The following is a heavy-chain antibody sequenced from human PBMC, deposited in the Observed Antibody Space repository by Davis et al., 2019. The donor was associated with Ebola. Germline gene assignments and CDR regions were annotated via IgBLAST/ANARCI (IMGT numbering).Heavy chain of an antibody. V-gene: IGHV1-2*04. Sequence: AASVKVSCKASGYTFTSFDINWVRQATGQGLEWMGWINPNSGGTNYAQKFQGWVTMTRDTSISTAYMELSRLRSDDTAVYYCARDLQSYRLNWFNPWGQGTLVTVSS. D-gene: IGHD3-16*02. J-gene: IGHJ5*02. CDR3: ARDLQSYRLNWFNP. CDR1: GYTFTSFD. CDR2: INPNSGGT.